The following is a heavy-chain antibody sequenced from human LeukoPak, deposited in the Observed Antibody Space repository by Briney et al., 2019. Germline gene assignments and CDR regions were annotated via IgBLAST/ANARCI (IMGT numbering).Heavy chain of an antibody. CDR2: ISYDGSNK. D-gene: IGHD3-10*01. CDR3: ARDRGPRIRGPYMSWFDP. CDR1: GFTFSSNA. J-gene: IGHJ5*02. Sequence: PGGSLRLSCAASGFTFSSNAMHWVRQAPGKGLEWVAVISYDGSNKYYADSVKGRFTISRDNSKNTLYLQMNSLRAEDTAVYYCARDRGPRIRGPYMSWFDPWGQGTLVTVSS. V-gene: IGHV3-30-3*01.